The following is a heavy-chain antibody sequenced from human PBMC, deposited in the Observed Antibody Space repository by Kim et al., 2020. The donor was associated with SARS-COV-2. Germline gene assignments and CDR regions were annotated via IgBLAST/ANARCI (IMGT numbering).Heavy chain of an antibody. J-gene: IGHJ6*02. V-gene: IGHV3-53*04. CDR2: ST. Sequence: STYYADSVKGRFTISRHNSKNTLYLQMSSLRAEDTAVYYCARDAASYGMDVWGQGTTVTVSS. CDR3: ARDAASYGMDV.